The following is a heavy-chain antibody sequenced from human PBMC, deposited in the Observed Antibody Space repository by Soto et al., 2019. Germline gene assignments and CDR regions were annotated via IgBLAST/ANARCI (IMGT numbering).Heavy chain of an antibody. V-gene: IGHV4-61*01. CDR1: GGSVSSGSYY. Sequence: SETLSLTCTVSGGSVSSGSYYWSWIRQPPGKGLEWIGYIYYSGSTNYNPSLKSRVTISVDTSKNQFSLKLSSVTAADTAVYYCARDNRGYNWNYRFDYWGQGTLVTVSS. CDR3: ARDNRGYNWNYRFDY. D-gene: IGHD1-7*01. CDR2: IYYSGST. J-gene: IGHJ4*02.